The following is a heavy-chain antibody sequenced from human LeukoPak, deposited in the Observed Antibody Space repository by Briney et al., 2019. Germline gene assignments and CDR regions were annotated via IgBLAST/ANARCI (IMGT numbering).Heavy chain of an antibody. CDR1: GGSISSGGYS. CDR3: ARCGYSSTGNDY. D-gene: IGHD5-18*01. Sequence: SETLSLTCAVSGGSISSGGYSWSWIRQPPGKGLEWIGYIYHSGSTYYNPSLKSRVTISVDTSKNQFSLKLSSVTAADTAVYYCARCGYSSTGNDYWGQGTLVTVSS. J-gene: IGHJ4*02. V-gene: IGHV4-30-2*01. CDR2: IYHSGST.